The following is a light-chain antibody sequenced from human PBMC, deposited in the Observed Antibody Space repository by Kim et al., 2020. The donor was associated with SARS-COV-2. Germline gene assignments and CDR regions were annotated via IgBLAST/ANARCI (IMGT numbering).Light chain of an antibody. J-gene: IGKJ4*01. CDR3: QQRDKWPRT. V-gene: IGKV3-11*01. CDR1: QNISTY. CDR2: DAI. Sequence: SLSTGERSTRSSRASQNISTYIVWYQKKSGQAPRLLIYDAIDRATGIPARFSGSGFGTDFTLPISSLEPEDFAVYYCQQRDKWPRTFGGGTKLEI.